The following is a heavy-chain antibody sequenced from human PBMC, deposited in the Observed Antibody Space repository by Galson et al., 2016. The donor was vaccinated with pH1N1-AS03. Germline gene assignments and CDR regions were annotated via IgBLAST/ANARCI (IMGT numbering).Heavy chain of an antibody. D-gene: IGHD2-2*01. J-gene: IGHJ3*02. V-gene: IGHV3-7*03. Sequence: SPRLSCAASGFTFSTLWMTWVRQAPGKGLEWVANIKQDGSEKYYVDSVKGRFTISRDNAKNSLYLQMNSLRAEDTAVYYCARDSGYCRSTSCRGDAFDIWGQGTMVTVSS. CDR2: IKQDGSEK. CDR3: ARDSGYCRSTSCRGDAFDI. CDR1: GFTFSTLW.